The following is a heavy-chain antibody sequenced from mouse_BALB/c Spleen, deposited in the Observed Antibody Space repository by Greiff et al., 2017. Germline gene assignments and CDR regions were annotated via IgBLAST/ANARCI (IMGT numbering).Heavy chain of an antibody. CDR1: GYTFTSYW. CDR2: INPSTGYT. D-gene: IGHD2-13*01. V-gene: IGHV1-7*01. J-gene: IGHJ3*01. Sequence: LQESGPELAKPGASVKMSCKASGYTFTSYWMHWVKQRPGQGLEWIGYINPSTGYTEYNQKFKDKATLTADKSSSTAYMQLSSLTSEDSAVYYCARLTWFAYWDQGTLVTVSA. CDR3: ARLTWFAY.